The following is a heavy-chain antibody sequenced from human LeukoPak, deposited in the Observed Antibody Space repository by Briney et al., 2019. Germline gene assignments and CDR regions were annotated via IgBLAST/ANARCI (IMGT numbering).Heavy chain of an antibody. CDR3: TTAKRGYFIAVDY. J-gene: IGHJ4*02. CDR1: GGSFSGYY. D-gene: IGHD2-2*03. CDR2: IYHSGST. Sequence: PSETLSLTCAVYGGSFSGYYWSWIRQPPGKGLGWIGSIYHSGSTYYNPSLKSRVTISVDTSKNQFSLMLSSVTAADTAVYYCTTAKRGYFIAVDYWGQGTLVTVSS. V-gene: IGHV4-34*03.